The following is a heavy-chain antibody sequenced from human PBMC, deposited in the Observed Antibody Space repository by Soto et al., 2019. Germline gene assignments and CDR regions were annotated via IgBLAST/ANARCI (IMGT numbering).Heavy chain of an antibody. Sequence: GGSLRLSCAASQFSFSSYWMPWVRQVPGKGPAWVSRINHDGSKTEYADSVKGRFTISRDNTNNKLYLQMNSLRVEDTAMYYCVREPWGFSGTWYDYWGQGTLVTVSS. CDR2: INHDGSKT. V-gene: IGHV3-74*01. CDR1: QFSFSSYW. CDR3: VREPWGFSGTWYDY. J-gene: IGHJ4*02. D-gene: IGHD6-13*01.